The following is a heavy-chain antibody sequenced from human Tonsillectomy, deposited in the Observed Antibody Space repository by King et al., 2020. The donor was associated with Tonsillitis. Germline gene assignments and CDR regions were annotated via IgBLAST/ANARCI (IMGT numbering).Heavy chain of an antibody. D-gene: IGHD3-10*01. CDR1: GASMSSYY. V-gene: IGHV4-4*07. Sequence: VQLQESGPGLVKPSETLSLTCTVSGASMSSYYWSWIRQAAEKGLEWMGRIHTSGSTNYKPSPASRVTMSVDTSKNQFSLKLTTMTAADTAVYYCVRDQPVGSTRFDYWGQGILVTVSS. CDR3: VRDQPVGSTRFDY. CDR2: IHTSGST. J-gene: IGHJ4*02.